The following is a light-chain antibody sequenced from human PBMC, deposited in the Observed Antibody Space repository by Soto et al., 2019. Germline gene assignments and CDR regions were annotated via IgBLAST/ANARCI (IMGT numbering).Light chain of an antibody. CDR1: SGHSSYA. J-gene: IGLJ2*01. CDR2: LNSDGSH. V-gene: IGLV4-69*01. CDR3: QTWGTGIQVV. Sequence: QSVLTQSPSASASLGASVKHTCTLSSGHSSYAIAWHQQQPEKGPRYLMKLNSDGSHSKGDGLPDRFSGSSSGAERCLTLGSLQSEDEADEYCQTWGTGIQVVFGGGTRLTVL.